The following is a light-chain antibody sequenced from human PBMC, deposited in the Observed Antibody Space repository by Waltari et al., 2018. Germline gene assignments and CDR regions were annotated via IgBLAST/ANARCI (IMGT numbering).Light chain of an antibody. V-gene: IGLV2-14*03. J-gene: IGLJ2*01. CDR3: SSYTSSSTRL. CDR2: DVS. CDR1: SSYVGAYKY. Sequence: QSALTQPASVSGSPGQSITIACTGTSSYVGAYKYVPCYQQHPGKAPKLMIYDVSTRPSGVSNRFSGSKSGNTASLTISGLQAEDEADYYCSSYTSSSTRLFGGGTKLTVL.